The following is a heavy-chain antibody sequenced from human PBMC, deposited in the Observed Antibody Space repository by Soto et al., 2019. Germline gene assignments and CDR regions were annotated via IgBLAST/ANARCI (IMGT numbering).Heavy chain of an antibody. J-gene: IGHJ4*02. V-gene: IGHV4-31*03. CDR1: GGSISSGGYY. Sequence: SLTCTVSGGSISSGGYYWSWIRQHPGKGLEWIGYIYYSGSTYYHPSLKSRVTISVDTSKNQFSLKLSSVTAADTAVYYCANAIVDSSYCDYWGQGTLVTVYS. CDR2: IYYSGST. CDR3: ANAIVDSSYCDY. D-gene: IGHD5-12*01.